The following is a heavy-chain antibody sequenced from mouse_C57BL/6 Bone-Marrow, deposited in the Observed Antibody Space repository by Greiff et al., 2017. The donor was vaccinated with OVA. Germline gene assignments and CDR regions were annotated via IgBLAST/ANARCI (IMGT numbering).Heavy chain of an antibody. D-gene: IGHD1-1*01. CDR2: IWSGGST. Sequence: QVQLQQSGPGLVQPSQSLSITCTVSGFSLTSYGVHWVRQSPGKGLEWLGVIWSGGSTDYNAAFISRLSISKDNSKSQVFFKMNSLQADDTAIYYCARSLLLRSLFDYWGQGTTLTVSS. J-gene: IGHJ2*01. CDR1: GFSLTSYG. V-gene: IGHV2-2*01. CDR3: ARSLLLRSLFDY.